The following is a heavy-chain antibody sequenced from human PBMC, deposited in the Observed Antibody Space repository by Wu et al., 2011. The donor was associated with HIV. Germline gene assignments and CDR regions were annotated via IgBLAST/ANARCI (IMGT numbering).Heavy chain of an antibody. D-gene: IGHD3-3*01. J-gene: IGHJ4*02. CDR2: HPYPGYN. CDR1: YA. CDR3: ARDEDTGRFLEWVLLDY. V-gene: IGHV1-69*01. Sequence: YAISWVRQAPGQGPEWMEGHPYPGYNNYAQKFQGRVTITADESTSTAYMELSSLTSDDTAVYYCARDEDTGRFLEWVLLDYWGQGTLVTVSS.